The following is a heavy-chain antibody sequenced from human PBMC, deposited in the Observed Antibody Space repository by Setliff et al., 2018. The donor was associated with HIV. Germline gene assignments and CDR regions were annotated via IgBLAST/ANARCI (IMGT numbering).Heavy chain of an antibody. CDR1: GFTFSNYW. Sequence: GGSLRLSCAASGFTFSNYWMTWVRQAPGKGLEWVAHISKSSSTIYYADSVKGRFTISRDNAKNSLYLQMNSLRAEDTAVYYCARDPYCSGGSCYNEKDVWGKGTTVTVSS. J-gene: IGHJ6*04. CDR3: ARDPYCSGGSCYNEKDV. V-gene: IGHV3-48*01. CDR2: ISKSSSTI. D-gene: IGHD2-15*01.